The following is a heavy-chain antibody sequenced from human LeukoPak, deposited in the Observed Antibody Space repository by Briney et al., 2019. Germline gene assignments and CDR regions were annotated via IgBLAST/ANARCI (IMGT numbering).Heavy chain of an antibody. CDR2: IIPILGIA. D-gene: IGHD4-23*01. CDR1: GGTFSSYA. V-gene: IGHV1-69*04. J-gene: IGHJ4*02. CDR3: ARAPTKVVTPPDY. Sequence: ASVKVSCKASGGTFSSYAISWVRQAPGQGLEWMGRIIPILGIANYAQKFQGRVTITADKSTSTAYMELSSLRSEDTAVYYCARAPTKVVTPPDYWGQGTLLTVSS.